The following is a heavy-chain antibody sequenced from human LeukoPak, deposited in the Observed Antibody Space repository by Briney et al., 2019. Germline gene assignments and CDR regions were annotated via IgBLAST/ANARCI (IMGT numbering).Heavy chain of an antibody. Sequence: ASVKVSCKASGYTFTSYGISWVRQAPGQGLEWMGWISAYNGHTNYAQNVQGRVTMTTDTSTSTAYMELRRLRPDDTAIYYCARGGRWELPRPYAFDIWGQGTMVTVSS. CDR1: GYTFTSYG. J-gene: IGHJ3*02. V-gene: IGHV1-18*01. CDR3: ARGGRWELPRPYAFDI. D-gene: IGHD1-26*01. CDR2: ISAYNGHT.